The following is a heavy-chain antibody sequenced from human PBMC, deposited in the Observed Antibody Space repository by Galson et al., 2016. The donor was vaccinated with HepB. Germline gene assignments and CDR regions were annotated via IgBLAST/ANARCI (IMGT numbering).Heavy chain of an antibody. D-gene: IGHD5-24*01. CDR1: GYTLTELS. Sequence: SVKVSCKVSGYTLTELSMHWVRQAPGKGLEWMGGIIPISGTTNYAQKFQGRVTLTADKSTTTAYMELRSLRSDDTAVYYCARDRDGDTYGETWFDPWGQGTLVTVSS. CDR2: IIPISGTT. V-gene: IGHV1-24*01. CDR3: ARDRDGDTYGETWFDP. J-gene: IGHJ5*02.